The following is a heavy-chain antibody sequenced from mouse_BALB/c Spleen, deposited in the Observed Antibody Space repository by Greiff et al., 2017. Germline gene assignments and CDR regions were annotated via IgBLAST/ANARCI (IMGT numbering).Heavy chain of an antibody. J-gene: IGHJ2*01. D-gene: IGHD3-1*01. CDR1: GFNIKDYY. V-gene: IGHV14-1*02. Sequence: DVQLQESGAELVRPGALVKLSCKASGFNIKDYYMHWVKQRPEQGLEWIGWIDPENGNTIYDPKFQGKASITADTSSNTAYLQLSSLTSEDTAVYYCARRGGLDYWGQGTTLTVSS. CDR2: IDPENGNT. CDR3: ARRGGLDY.